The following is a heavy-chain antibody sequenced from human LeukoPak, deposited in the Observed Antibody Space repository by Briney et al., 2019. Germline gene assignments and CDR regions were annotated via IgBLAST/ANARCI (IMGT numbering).Heavy chain of an antibody. CDR2: VSSNGITI. CDR1: GFTFSSYE. Sequence: PGGSLRLSCAASGFTFSSYEMNWVRQAPGKGLEWVSYVSSNGITIYYADSLKGRFTVSRDNAKNSLYLQMNSLRAEDTAVYYCARQVASGFDPWGQGTLVTVSS. CDR3: ARQVASGFDP. J-gene: IGHJ5*02. V-gene: IGHV3-48*03.